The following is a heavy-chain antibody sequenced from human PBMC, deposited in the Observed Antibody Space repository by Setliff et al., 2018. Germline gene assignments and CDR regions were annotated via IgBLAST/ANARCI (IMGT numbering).Heavy chain of an antibody. CDR2: INSDGSST. J-gene: IGHJ4*02. CDR3: AKDQCYGGSCYAPMYSLDY. V-gene: IGHV3-74*01. D-gene: IGHD2-15*01. Sequence: PGGSLRLSCAASGFRINIYAMSWVRQAQGKGREWESAINSDGSSTSYADSVKGRFTISRDNAKSTLYLQMNSLSAEDTAVYYCAKDQCYGGSCYAPMYSLDYWGQGSLVTVSS. CDR1: GFRINIYA.